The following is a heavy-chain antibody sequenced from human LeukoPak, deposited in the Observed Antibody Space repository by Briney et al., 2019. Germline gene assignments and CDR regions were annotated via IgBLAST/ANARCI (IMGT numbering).Heavy chain of an antibody. Sequence: SQTLSLTCTVSGGSISSGDYYWSWIRQPPGKGLEWIGEINHSGSTNYNPSLKSRVTISVDTSKNQFSLKLSSVTAADTAVYYCARGHYYDSSGYYYTQPKRFDYWGQGTLVTVSS. D-gene: IGHD3-22*01. V-gene: IGHV4-30-4*08. CDR2: INHSGST. J-gene: IGHJ4*02. CDR1: GGSISSGDYY. CDR3: ARGHYYDSSGYYYTQPKRFDY.